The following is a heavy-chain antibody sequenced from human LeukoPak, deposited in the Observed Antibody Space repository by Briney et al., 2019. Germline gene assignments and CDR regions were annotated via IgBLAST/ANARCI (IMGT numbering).Heavy chain of an antibody. J-gene: IGHJ4*02. V-gene: IGHV3-33*06. CDR1: GFTFSRYG. D-gene: IGHD1-26*01. CDR3: AKDGVGATSLDC. Sequence: GRSLRLSCAASGFTFSRYGMHWVRQAPGKGLEWVAVIWHDGSYEYYADSVKGRFTIFRDSSKNTLYLQMNSLRAEDTAVYYCAKDGVGATSLDCWGQGTLVTVSS. CDR2: IWHDGSYE.